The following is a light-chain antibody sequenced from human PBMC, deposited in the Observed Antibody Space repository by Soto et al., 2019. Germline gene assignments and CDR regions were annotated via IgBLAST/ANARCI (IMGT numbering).Light chain of an antibody. V-gene: IGLV1-40*01. CDR3: PACDGSLSGSV. J-gene: IGLJ6*01. CDR1: SSNIGAGNV. Sequence: QSVLTQPPSVSGAPGQRVTISCTGSSSNIGAGNVVHWYQQLPGTAPKLLIYGNSNRPSGVPDRFSGSKSGTSASLAITGLQAEDEGDYYCPACDGSLSGSVFGSGTKVTVL. CDR2: GNS.